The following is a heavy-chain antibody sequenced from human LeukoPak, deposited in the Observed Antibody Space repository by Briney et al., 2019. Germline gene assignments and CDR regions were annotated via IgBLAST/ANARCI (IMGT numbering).Heavy chain of an antibody. J-gene: IGHJ3*02. V-gene: IGHV4-39*01. CDR3: ARSPAYCGGDCPTGGAFDI. CDR1: GGSISSNTHF. D-gene: IGHD2-21*02. CDR2: IYYSGST. Sequence: KTSETLSLTCTVSGGSISSNTHFWGWIRQPPGKGLEWIGTIYYSGSTYYNPSLKSRVTISVDTSKNQFFLKLSSVTAADTALYYCARSPAYCGGDCPTGGAFDIWGQGTTVTVSS.